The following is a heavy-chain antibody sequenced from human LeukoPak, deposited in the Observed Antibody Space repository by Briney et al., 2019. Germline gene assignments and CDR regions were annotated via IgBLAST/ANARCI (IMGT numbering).Heavy chain of an antibody. CDR2: INHSGST. V-gene: IGHV4-39*07. Sequence: SETLSLTCTVSGGSISSSSYYWSWIRQPPGKGLEWIGEINHSGSTNYNPSLKSRVTISVDTSKNQFSLKLSSVTAADTAVYYCARGRVVPAAVYYYYYYGMDVWGQGTTVTVSS. CDR3: ARGRVVPAAVYYYYYYGMDV. J-gene: IGHJ6*02. CDR1: GGSISSSSYY. D-gene: IGHD2-2*01.